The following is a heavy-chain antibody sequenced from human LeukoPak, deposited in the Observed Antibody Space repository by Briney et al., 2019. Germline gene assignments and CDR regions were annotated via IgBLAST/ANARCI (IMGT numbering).Heavy chain of an antibody. J-gene: IGHJ4*02. V-gene: IGHV1-2*06. CDR3: ARDRRGYGGYDMN. Sequence: GASVKVSCKASGYTFNGYYMQWVRQAPGQGLEWLGRINPNSGGTESPQKFQGRITTTINTSTRTAYMELSSLRFDGTAVYYCARDRRGYGGYDMNWGQGTLVTVSS. CDR1: GYTFNGYY. D-gene: IGHD5-12*01. CDR2: INPNSGGT.